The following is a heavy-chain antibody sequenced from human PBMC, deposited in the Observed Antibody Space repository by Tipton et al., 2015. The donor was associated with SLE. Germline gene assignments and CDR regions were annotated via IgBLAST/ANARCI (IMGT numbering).Heavy chain of an antibody. CDR3: AKGGRGWEAPDY. CDR2: INWTGST. J-gene: IGHJ4*02. V-gene: IGHV4-34*01. CDR1: NESFSSYH. D-gene: IGHD1-26*01. Sequence: TLSLTCIVYNESFSSYHWSLIRQPPGKGLEWIGEINWTGSTNYNPSLESRVTISIDTSKNQFSLKLNSVTAADTAVYYCAKGGRGWEAPDYWGQGTLVTVSS.